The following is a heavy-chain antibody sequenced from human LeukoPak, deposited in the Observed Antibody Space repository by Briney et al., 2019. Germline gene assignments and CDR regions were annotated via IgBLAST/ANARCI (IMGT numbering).Heavy chain of an antibody. D-gene: IGHD2-15*01. CDR3: ARNVVVVAATPDRDAFDI. J-gene: IGHJ3*02. CDR1: GGSISSGDYY. Sequence: KASETLSLTCTVSGGSISSGDYYWSWIRQPPGKGLEWIGYIYYSGSTYCNPSLKSRVTISVDTSKNQFSLKLSSVTAADTAVYYCARNVVVVAATPDRDAFDIWGQGTMVTVSS. V-gene: IGHV4-30-4*01. CDR2: IYYSGST.